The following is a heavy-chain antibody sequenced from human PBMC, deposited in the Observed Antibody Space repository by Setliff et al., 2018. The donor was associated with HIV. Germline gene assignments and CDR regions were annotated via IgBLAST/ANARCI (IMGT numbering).Heavy chain of an antibody. Sequence: SETLSLTCTVSGVSINSHYWSWIRQPPGKGLEWIGYVFYSGSTYYNPSLKSRVTISVDTSKNQFSLKLSSVTAADTAVYYCARGLPYYYDSSGYYYFDYWGQGTLVTVSS. D-gene: IGHD3-22*01. CDR2: VFYSGST. V-gene: IGHV4-59*11. J-gene: IGHJ4*02. CDR3: ARGLPYYYDSSGYYYFDY. CDR1: GVSINSHY.